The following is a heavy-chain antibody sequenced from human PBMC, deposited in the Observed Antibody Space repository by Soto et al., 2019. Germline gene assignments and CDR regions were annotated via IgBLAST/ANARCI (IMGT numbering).Heavy chain of an antibody. CDR1: GFTFSSYG. CDR2: IWYDGSNK. Sequence: PGGSLRLSCAASGFTFSSYGMHWVRQAPGKGLEWVAVIWYDGSNKYYADSVKGRFTISRDNSKNTLYLQMNSLRAEDTAVYYWGRPRGELLAGGYYDSWGRGTLVTVPS. D-gene: IGHD1-26*01. V-gene: IGHV3-33*01. J-gene: IGHJ4*02. CDR3: GRPRGELLAGGYYDS.